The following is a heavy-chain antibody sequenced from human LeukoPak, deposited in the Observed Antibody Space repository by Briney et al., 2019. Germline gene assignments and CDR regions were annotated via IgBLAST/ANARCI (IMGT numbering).Heavy chain of an antibody. V-gene: IGHV3-74*01. CDR1: GFTFSSYW. D-gene: IGHD1-26*01. Sequence: GGSLRLSCAASGFTFSSYWMHWVRQAPGKGLVWVSRINTDGSSTSYADSVKGRFTISRDNAKNTLYLQMNSLRAEDTAVYYCAMGSPDEPLDYWGQGTLVTVSS. J-gene: IGHJ4*02. CDR3: AMGSPDEPLDY. CDR2: INTDGSST.